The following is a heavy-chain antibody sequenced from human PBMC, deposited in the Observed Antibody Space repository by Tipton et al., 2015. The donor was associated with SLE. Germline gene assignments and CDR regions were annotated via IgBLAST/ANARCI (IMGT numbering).Heavy chain of an antibody. J-gene: IGHJ3*02. CDR1: GGSISSHY. CDR3: ASLDSSGWSDAFDI. Sequence: TLSLTCTVSGGSISSHYWSWIRQPAGKGLEWIGYIYTSGSTNYNPSLKSRVTISVDTSKNQFSLKLSSVTAADTAVYYCASLDSSGWSDAFDIWGQGTMVTVSS. CDR2: IYTSGST. V-gene: IGHV4-4*09. D-gene: IGHD6-19*01.